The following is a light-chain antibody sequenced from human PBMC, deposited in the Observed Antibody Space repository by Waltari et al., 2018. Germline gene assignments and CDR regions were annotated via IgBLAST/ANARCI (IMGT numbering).Light chain of an antibody. CDR3: QHYQNFSRA. CDR2: DAS. CDR1: HDILFL. Sequence: IQVTQSPSTLSASVGDRVTMTCRASHDILFLLAWYQQNPGRAPKLLIYDASQLESGVPSRFGGSESGKDFTLTITSLQPDDVATYYCQHYQNFSRAFGQGTKVEI. J-gene: IGKJ1*01. V-gene: IGKV1-5*01.